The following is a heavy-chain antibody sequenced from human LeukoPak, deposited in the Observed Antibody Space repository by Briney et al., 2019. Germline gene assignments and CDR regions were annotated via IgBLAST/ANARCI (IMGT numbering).Heavy chain of an antibody. V-gene: IGHV3-48*01. D-gene: IGHD3-22*01. J-gene: IGHJ4*02. CDR1: GFTFSSYS. CDR2: ISSSSSTI. CDR3: AREDGSGSFDY. Sequence: GGSLRLSCAASGFTFSSYSMNWVRQAPGKGLEWVSYISSSSSTIYYADSVKGRFTISRDNAKNSLYLQMNSLRAEDTAVYYCAREDGSGSFDYWGQGTLVTVSS.